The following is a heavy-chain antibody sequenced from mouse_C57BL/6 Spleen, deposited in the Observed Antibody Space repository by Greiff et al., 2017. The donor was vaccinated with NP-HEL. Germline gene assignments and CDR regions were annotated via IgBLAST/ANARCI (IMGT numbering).Heavy chain of an antibody. D-gene: IGHD2-4*01. CDR1: GYAFSSYW. Sequence: VHLVESGAELVKPGASVKISCKASGYAFSSYWMNWVKQRPGKGLEWIGQLYPGDGDTNYNGKFKGKATLTADKSSSTAYMQLSSLTSEDSAVYFCARWRVYYDYDGDYWGQGTTLTVSS. J-gene: IGHJ2*01. V-gene: IGHV1-80*01. CDR3: ARWRVYYDYDGDY. CDR2: LYPGDGDT.